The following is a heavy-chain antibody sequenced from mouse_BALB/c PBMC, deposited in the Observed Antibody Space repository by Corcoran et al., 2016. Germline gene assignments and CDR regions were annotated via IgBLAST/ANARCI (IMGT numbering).Heavy chain of an antibody. Sequence: EVQLQQSGAELVKPGASGKLSCTASGFNIKDTYMHWVKQRPEQGLEWIGRIDPANGNTKYDPKFQGKATITTDTSSNTAYLQLSSLTSEDTAVYYCARYQLPYAMDYWGQGTSVTVSS. D-gene: IGHD4-1*02. CDR3: ARYQLPYAMDY. V-gene: IGHV14-3*02. CDR1: GFNIKDTY. CDR2: IDPANGNT. J-gene: IGHJ4*01.